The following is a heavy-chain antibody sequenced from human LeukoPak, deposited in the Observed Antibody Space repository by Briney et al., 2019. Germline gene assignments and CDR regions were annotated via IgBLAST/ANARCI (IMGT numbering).Heavy chain of an antibody. J-gene: IGHJ3*02. CDR1: GFTFDDYA. CDR3: AKDADYGDWTAFDI. V-gene: IGHV3-9*01. D-gene: IGHD4-17*01. Sequence: GRSLRLSCAASGFTFDDYAMHWVRQAPGKGLEWVSGISWNSGSIGYADSAKGRFTISRDNAKNSLYLQMNSLRAEDTALYYCAKDADYGDWTAFDIWGQGTMVTVSS. CDR2: ISWNSGSI.